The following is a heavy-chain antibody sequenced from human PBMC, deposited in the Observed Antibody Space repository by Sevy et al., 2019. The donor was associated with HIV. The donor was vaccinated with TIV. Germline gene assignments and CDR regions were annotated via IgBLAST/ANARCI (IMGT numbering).Heavy chain of an antibody. CDR3: AKTINSGGGVVPAANYYYYGMDV. Sequence: GGSLRLSCAASGFTFSGYAMSWVRQAPGKGLEWVSAISGKGGSTHYADSVEGRFTISRDNSKNTLYLQMNRLRAEDTAVYYCAKTINSGGGVVPAANYYYYGMDVWGQGTTVTVSS. D-gene: IGHD2-2*01. V-gene: IGHV3-23*01. CDR1: GFTFSGYA. J-gene: IGHJ6*02. CDR2: ISGKGGST.